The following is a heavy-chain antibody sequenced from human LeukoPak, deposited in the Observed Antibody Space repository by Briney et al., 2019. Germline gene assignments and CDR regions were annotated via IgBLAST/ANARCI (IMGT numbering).Heavy chain of an antibody. J-gene: IGHJ3*02. CDR1: GGSISSYY. V-gene: IGHV4-59*01. Sequence: SETLSLTCTVSGGSISSYYWSWIRQPPGKGLEWIGYIYYSGSTNCNPSLKSRVTISVDTSKNQFSLKLSSVTAADTAVYYCARLFDYYDSSGYHESGAFDIWGQGTMVTVSS. CDR3: ARLFDYYDSSGYHESGAFDI. D-gene: IGHD3-22*01. CDR2: IYYSGST.